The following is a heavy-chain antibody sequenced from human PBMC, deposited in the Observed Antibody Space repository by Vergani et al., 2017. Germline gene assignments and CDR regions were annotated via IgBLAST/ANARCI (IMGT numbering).Heavy chain of an antibody. V-gene: IGHV4-34*01. J-gene: IGHJ6*02. Sequence: QVQLQQWGAGLLKPSETLSLTCAVYGGSFSGYYWSWIRQPPGKGLEWIGEINHSGSTNYNPALKSGVTISVDTSKNQLSLKLRSVTAADTAVYYCARMGVAGTILPTSVHYYYYGMDVWGQGTTVTVSS. D-gene: IGHD1-7*01. CDR2: INHSGST. CDR3: ARMGVAGTILPTSVHYYYYGMDV. CDR1: GGSFSGYY.